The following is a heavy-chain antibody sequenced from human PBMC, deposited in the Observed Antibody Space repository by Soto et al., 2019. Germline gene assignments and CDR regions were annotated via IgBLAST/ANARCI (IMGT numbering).Heavy chain of an antibody. J-gene: IGHJ6*01. CDR1: GSTNRDEYHC. CDR2: IYYSGAK. V-gene: IGHV4-30-4*01. Sequence: SETLSRTGTICGSTNRDEYHCSSWVRHSTGKRLEWIGHIYYSGAKYLSEALEGRVTMSLDTSKNQFSMHLRSVTAADRATYFCARDRPVGQCSYKGDEGMDVWGQGTTVSVAS. D-gene: IGHD3-10*01. CDR3: ARDRPVGQCSYKGDEGMDV.